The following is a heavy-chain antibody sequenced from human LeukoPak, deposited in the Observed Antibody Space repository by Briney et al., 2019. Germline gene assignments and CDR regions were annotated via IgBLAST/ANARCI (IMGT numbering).Heavy chain of an antibody. CDR1: GGSISSSSYY. V-gene: IGHV4-39*07. Sequence: SETLSLTCTVSGGSISSSSYYWGWIRQPPGKGLEWIGSIYYSGSTYYNTSLKSRVTISVDTSKNQFSLKLSSVTAADTAVYYCARIAVAGTNLDYWGQGTLVTVSS. J-gene: IGHJ4*02. D-gene: IGHD6-19*01. CDR3: ARIAVAGTNLDY. CDR2: IYYSGST.